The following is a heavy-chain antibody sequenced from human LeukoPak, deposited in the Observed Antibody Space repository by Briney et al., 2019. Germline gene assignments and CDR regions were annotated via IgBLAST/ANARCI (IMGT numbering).Heavy chain of an antibody. D-gene: IGHD3-10*01. J-gene: IGHJ5*02. V-gene: IGHV3-23*01. CDR1: GFTFSSYA. CDR3: AKGSGGYGVRGVIITLNWFDP. CDR2: ISGSGGST. Sequence: GGSLRLSCAASGFTFSSYAMSWVRQAPGKGLEWVSAISGSGGSTYYADSVKGRFTISRDNSKNTLYLQMNSLRAEDTAVYYCAKGSGGYGVRGVIITLNWFDPWGQETLVTVSS.